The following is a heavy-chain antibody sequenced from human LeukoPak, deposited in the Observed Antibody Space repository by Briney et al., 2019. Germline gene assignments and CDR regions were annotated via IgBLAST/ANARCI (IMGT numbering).Heavy chain of an antibody. J-gene: IGHJ4*02. CDR2: IGTAGDT. V-gene: IGHV3-13*01. CDR1: GFTFSSYD. Sequence: PGGSLRLSCAASGFTFSSYDMHWVRQATGKGLEWVSAIGTAGDTYYPGSVKGRFTISRENAKNSLYLQMNSLRAGDTAVYYCVARASYYDSSGYYDYWGQGTLVTVSS. D-gene: IGHD3-22*01. CDR3: VARASYYDSSGYYDY.